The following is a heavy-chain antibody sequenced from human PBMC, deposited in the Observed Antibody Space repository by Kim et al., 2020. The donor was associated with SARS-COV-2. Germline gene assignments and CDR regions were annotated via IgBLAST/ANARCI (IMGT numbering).Heavy chain of an antibody. Sequence: SLRLSCAASGFTFSSYAMHWVRQAPGKGLEWVAVIWYDGSNKYYADSVKGRFTISRDNSKNTLYLQMNSLRAEDTAVYYCAKAGYVWGYGGNLDVWGQGTTVTVSS. D-gene: IGHD3-16*01. CDR1: GFTFSSYA. J-gene: IGHJ6*02. CDR3: AKAGYVWGYGGNLDV. CDR2: IWYDGSNK. V-gene: IGHV3-33*06.